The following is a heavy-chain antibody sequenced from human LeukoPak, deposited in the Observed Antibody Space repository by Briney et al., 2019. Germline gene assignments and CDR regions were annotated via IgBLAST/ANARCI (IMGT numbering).Heavy chain of an antibody. CDR2: IRYDGSNK. J-gene: IGHJ4*02. V-gene: IGHV3-30*02. Sequence: GGSLRLSCAASRFTFSSYDMHWVRQAPGKGLEWVAFIRYDGSNKYYADSVKGRFTISRDNSKNTLYLQMNSLRAEDTAVYYCAKDAAQYCSGGSCYAYWGQGTLVTVSS. CDR1: RFTFSSYD. CDR3: AKDAAQYCSGGSCYAY. D-gene: IGHD2-15*01.